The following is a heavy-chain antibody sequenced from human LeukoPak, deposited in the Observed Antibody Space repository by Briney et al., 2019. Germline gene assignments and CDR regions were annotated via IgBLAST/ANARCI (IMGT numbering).Heavy chain of an antibody. V-gene: IGHV3-23*01. Sequence: GGSLRLSCAASGFTVSSNYMSWVRQAPGKGLEWVSAISGSDDGTYYADSVKGRFTISRDNSRNTLYLQMNTLRAEDTAVYFCAKSPVSSCRGSFCYPFDYWGQGNLVTVSS. D-gene: IGHD2-15*01. J-gene: IGHJ4*02. CDR3: AKSPVSSCRGSFCYPFDY. CDR2: ISGSDDGT. CDR1: GFTVSSNY.